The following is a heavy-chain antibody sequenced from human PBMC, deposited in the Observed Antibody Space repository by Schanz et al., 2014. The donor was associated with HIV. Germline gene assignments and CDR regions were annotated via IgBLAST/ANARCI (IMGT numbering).Heavy chain of an antibody. J-gene: IGHJ5*02. Sequence: QVQLVESGGGVVQPGRSLRLSCVASGFTFDNYGMHWVRQAPGKGLEWVAVMSYDGIRKNYADSVKGRFTISRDNSKNTLNLQMDDLRDEDTALYYCARDALPSSVRGMISNWFDPWGQGTLVTVSS. V-gene: IGHV3-30*03. CDR1: GFTFDNYG. D-gene: IGHD3-10*01. CDR2: MSYDGIRK. CDR3: ARDALPSSVRGMISNWFDP.